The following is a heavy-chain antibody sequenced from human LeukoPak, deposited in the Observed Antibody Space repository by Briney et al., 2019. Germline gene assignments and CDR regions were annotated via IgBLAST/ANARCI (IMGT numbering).Heavy chain of an antibody. V-gene: IGHV3-23*01. D-gene: IGHD1-26*01. CDR3: AKDSEHYSGSYMGRFDY. CDR1: GFTLSSYA. CDR2: ISGSGGST. Sequence: GGSLRLSCAASGFTLSSYAMSWVRQAPGKGLEWVSAISGSGGSTYYADSVKGRFTISRDNSKNTLYLQMNSLRAEDTAVYYCAKDSEHYSGSYMGRFDYWGQGTLVTVSS. J-gene: IGHJ4*02.